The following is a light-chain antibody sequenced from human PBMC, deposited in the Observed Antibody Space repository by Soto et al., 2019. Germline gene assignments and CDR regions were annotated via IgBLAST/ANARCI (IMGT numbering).Light chain of an antibody. CDR3: QHSYAPVRT. CDR2: AAS. V-gene: IGKV1-39*01. CDR1: QGISTF. J-gene: IGKJ4*01. Sequence: PCWLSASTGDRVTITCRASQGISTFLNWYQQKPGKAPRLLIYAASRLQSGVPARFTGSGAETDFTLTITSLQPEDFGIYYCQHSYAPVRTFGGGTKVAI.